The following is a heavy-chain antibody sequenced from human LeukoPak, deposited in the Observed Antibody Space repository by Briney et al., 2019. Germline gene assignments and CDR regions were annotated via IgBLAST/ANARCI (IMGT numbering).Heavy chain of an antibody. CDR3: ARLVGIEMGDY. J-gene: IGHJ4*02. Sequence: GASVKVSCNASGYTFVNYGITWVRQAPGQRLEWMGWIGTYNGKTNYAQKAQGRVTMTTDTSTSTAYMELRSLRSDDTAVYYCARLVGIEMGDYWGQGTLVIVSS. V-gene: IGHV1-18*01. D-gene: IGHD1-14*01. CDR1: GYTFVNYG. CDR2: IGTYNGKT.